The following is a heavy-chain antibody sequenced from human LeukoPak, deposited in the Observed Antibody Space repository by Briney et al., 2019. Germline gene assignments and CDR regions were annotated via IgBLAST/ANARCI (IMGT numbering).Heavy chain of an antibody. CDR1: GFTFSLYW. V-gene: IGHV3-7*03. Sequence: GGSLRLSCAAPGFTFSLYWMTWVRQAPGKGLEWVANINRDGSEKYYVDSVKGRFTISRDNSKNTLYLQMNSLRAEDTAVYYCAKRSMTSRSDAFDIWGQGTMVTVSS. CDR2: INRDGSEK. CDR3: AKRSMTSRSDAFDI. J-gene: IGHJ3*02.